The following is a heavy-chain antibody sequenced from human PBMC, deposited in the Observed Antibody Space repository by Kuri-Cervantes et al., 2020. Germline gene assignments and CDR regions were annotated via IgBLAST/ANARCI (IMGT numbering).Heavy chain of an antibody. CDR3: ARAGKVGATGEFDY. Sequence: SQTLSLSCAVSGGSFSGCYWSWIRQPPGKGLEWIGEINHSGSTNYNPSLKSRVTISVDTSKNQFSLKLSPVTAADTAVYYYARAGKVGATGEFDYWGQGTLVTVSS. CDR1: GGSFSGCY. V-gene: IGHV4-34*01. D-gene: IGHD1-26*01. CDR2: INHSGST. J-gene: IGHJ4*02.